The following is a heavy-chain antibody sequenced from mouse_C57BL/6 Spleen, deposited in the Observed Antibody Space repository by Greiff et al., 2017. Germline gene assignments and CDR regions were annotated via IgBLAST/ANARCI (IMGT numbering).Heavy chain of an antibody. Sequence: EVQLQQSGPELVKPGASVKISCKASGYSFTGYYMNWVKQSPEKSLEWIGEINPSTGGTTYNEKFKAKATLTVDKSSSTAYMQLKSLSSEYSAVYYCECAEGLHESAWFAYWGQGTLVTVSA. V-gene: IGHV1-42*01. CDR3: ECAEGLHESAWFAY. D-gene: IGHD2-13*01. J-gene: IGHJ3*01. CDR1: GYSFTGYY. CDR2: INPSTGGT.